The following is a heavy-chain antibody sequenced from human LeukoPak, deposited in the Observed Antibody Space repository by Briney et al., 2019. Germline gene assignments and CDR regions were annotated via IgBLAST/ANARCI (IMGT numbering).Heavy chain of an antibody. D-gene: IGHD2-21*01. J-gene: IGHJ4*02. CDR1: GFTFSTYS. CDR2: ISSSGTTI. CDR3: VSGEVVSSED. Sequence: GGSLRLSCAASGFTFSTYSMNWVRQAPGKGLEWVSYISSSGTTIYYGDPVKGRFTTSRDNAKNSLYLQMNSLRAEDTAVYYCVSGEVVSSEDWGQGTLITVSS. V-gene: IGHV3-48*01.